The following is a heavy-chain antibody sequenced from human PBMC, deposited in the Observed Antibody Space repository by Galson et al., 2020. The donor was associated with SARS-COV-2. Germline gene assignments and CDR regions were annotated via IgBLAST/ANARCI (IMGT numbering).Heavy chain of an antibody. Sequence: GGSLRLSCAASGFSVRNNYMNLVRQAPGQGLEWVSVIYSGGDTHYGDSVKGRFTISRDNSKNTLHLQMNSLRVEDTAIYYCATYGESFWTGHYYGMDVWGQGTTVTVSS. CDR3: ATYGESFWTGHYYGMDV. CDR2: IYSGGDT. J-gene: IGHJ6*02. D-gene: IGHD3-3*01. CDR1: GFSVRNNY. V-gene: IGHV3-53*01.